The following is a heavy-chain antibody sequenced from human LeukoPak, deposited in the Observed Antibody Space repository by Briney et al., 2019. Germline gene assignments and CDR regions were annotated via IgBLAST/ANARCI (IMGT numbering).Heavy chain of an antibody. V-gene: IGHV3-23*01. D-gene: IGHD2-8*02. CDR1: GLTFSSFA. Sequence: PGGSLRLSCAASGLTFSSFAMTWVRQAPGKGLEWVSTVSGSAGRADYADSVKSRFTMSRDNLKDTLYLQMNGLRAEDTAVYYCAKNRGHCVDGVCHNYYYMDVWGRGTTVTVSS. J-gene: IGHJ6*03. CDR2: VSGSAGRA. CDR3: AKNRGHCVDGVCHNYYYMDV.